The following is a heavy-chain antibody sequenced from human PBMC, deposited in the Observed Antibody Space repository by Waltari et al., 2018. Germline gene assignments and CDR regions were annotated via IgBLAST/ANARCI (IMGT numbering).Heavy chain of an antibody. J-gene: IGHJ6*03. V-gene: IGHV4-59*09. CDR2: GST. D-gene: IGHD4-4*01. CDR3: AIGARDYSNYAYYYYMDV. Sequence: GSTIHNPSLKSRVTISVDTSKNQFSLKLSSVTAADTAVYYCAIGARDYSNYAYYYYMDVWGKGTTVTVSS.